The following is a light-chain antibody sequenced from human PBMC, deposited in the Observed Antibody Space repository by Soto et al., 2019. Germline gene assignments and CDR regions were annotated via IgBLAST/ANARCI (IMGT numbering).Light chain of an antibody. Sequence: DIQMTQSPSSLSASVGDRVTITCQASQDISNYLNWYQQKPGKAPNLLIYDASNLEIGVASRFSGSGPGTDFSFTISSLQPEDIATYYSQQYDNLPPLFTSGPGTKVDIK. CDR3: QQYDNLPPLFT. J-gene: IGKJ3*01. V-gene: IGKV1-33*01. CDR1: QDISNY. CDR2: DAS.